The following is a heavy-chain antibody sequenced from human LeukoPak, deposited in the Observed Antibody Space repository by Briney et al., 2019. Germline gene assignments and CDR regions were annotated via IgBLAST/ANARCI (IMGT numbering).Heavy chain of an antibody. D-gene: IGHD3-22*01. J-gene: IGHJ4*02. CDR1: GFTVSSNY. CDR3: ARGSGYDSSGYLDY. V-gene: IGHV3-53*01. CDR2: IYSGGGT. Sequence: GWSVRLSCAASGFTVSSNYMSWVRQAPGKGLEWVSVIYSGGGTYYADSVKGRFTISRDNSKNTLYLQMNSLRAEDTAVYYCARGSGYDSSGYLDYWGQGTLVTVSS.